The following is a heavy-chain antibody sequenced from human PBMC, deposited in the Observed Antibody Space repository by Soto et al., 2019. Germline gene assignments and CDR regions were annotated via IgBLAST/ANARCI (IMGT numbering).Heavy chain of an antibody. J-gene: IGHJ5*02. CDR2: IYYSGST. V-gene: IGHV4-59*01. D-gene: IGHD2-15*01. Sequence: PSETLSLTCTVFGGSISTYYWSWIRQPPGKGLEWIGHIYYSGSTSYNSSLKSRVTISMDTSKSQLSLKLSSVTAADTAVYYCARVRDCSGGTCYSWWFDPWGQGTLVTVSS. CDR3: ARVRDCSGGTCYSWWFDP. CDR1: GGSISTYY.